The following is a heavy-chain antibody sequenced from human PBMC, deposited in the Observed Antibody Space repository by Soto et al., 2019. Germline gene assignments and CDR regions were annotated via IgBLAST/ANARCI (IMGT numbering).Heavy chain of an antibody. J-gene: IGHJ4*02. CDR1: GDSISGSPYF. CDR3: ARLQAAVPHY. D-gene: IGHD6-13*01. V-gene: IGHV4-39*01. Sequence: QLQLQESGPGLVMPSETLSLTCTVSGDSISGSPYFWGWIRQPPGKILEWIGSIFYDGYTLYTPSLRSRVTISVDTSKNQFSRKLAAVAAADTATYVCARLQAAVPHYWGKGTLVTVSS. CDR2: IFYDGYT.